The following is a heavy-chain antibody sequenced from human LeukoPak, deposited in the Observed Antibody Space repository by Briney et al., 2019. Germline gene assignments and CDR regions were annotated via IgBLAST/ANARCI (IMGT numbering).Heavy chain of an antibody. CDR1: GFTFSSYG. CDR3: AKGYSGSYFGYYGMDV. V-gene: IGHV3-30*18. CDR2: ISYDGSNK. D-gene: IGHD1-26*01. J-gene: IGHJ6*02. Sequence: QPGRSLRLSCAASGFTFSSYGMHWVRQAPGKGLEWVAVISYDGSNKYYVDSVKGRFTISRDNSKNTLYLQMNSLRAEDTAVYYCAKGYSGSYFGYYGMDVWGQGTTVTVSS.